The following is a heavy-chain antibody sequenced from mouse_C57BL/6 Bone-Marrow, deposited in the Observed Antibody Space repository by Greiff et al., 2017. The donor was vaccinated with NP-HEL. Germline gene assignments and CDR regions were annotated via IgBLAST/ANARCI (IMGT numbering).Heavy chain of an antibody. D-gene: IGHD2-1*01. J-gene: IGHJ3*01. CDR3: TRDDGISWFAY. V-gene: IGHV5-9-1*02. CDR2: ISSGGDYI. CDR1: GFTFSSYA. Sequence: EVKLVESGEGLVKPGGSLKLSCAASGFTFSSYAMSWVRQTPEKRLEWVAYISSGGDYIYYADTVKGRFTISRDNARNTLYLQMSSLKSEDTAMYYCTRDDGISWFAYWGQGTLVTVSA.